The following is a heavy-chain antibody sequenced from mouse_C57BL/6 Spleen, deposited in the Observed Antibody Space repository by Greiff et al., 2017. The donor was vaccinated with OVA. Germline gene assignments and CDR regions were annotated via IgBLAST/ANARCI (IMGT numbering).Heavy chain of an antibody. CDR1: GFTFPCYA. V-gene: IGHV5-4*01. CDR3: ARGDWYRPVDY. D-gene: IGHD1-1*02. J-gene: IGHJ2*01. Sequence: EVQVVESGGGLVKPGGSLKLSCAASGFTFPCYAMSWVRQTPEKRLELVATISDGGSSTYYPDNVEGRFTISRDNAKKTLYLQMSSLRSEDTALYYCARGDWYRPVDYWGQGTTLTVSS. CDR2: ISDGGSST.